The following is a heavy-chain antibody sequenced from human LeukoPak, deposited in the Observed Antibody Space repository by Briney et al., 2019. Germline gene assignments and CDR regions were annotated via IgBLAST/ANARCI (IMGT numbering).Heavy chain of an antibody. CDR3: ARMGIGDSTSSN. D-gene: IGHD2-2*01. V-gene: IGHV4-39*01. J-gene: IGHJ4*02. CDR2: IYYSGRT. CDR1: GGSISSSSYY. Sequence: SETLSLTCTVSGGSISSSSYYWGWIRQPPGKGLEWIGSIYYSGRTYYNPSLKSPVTISVDTYKNPFSLNLSSVTAADTAVYYCARMGIGDSTSSNWGQGTLVTVSS.